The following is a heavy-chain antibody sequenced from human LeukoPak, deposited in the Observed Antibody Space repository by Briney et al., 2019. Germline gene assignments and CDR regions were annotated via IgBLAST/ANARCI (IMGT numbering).Heavy chain of an antibody. CDR3: AKEPLPFDGGADY. Sequence: GGSLRLSCGASGFTFSNYAMYWVRQAPGKGLEWVSAISGSGGSTYYADSVKGRFTISRDNSKNTLYLQMNSLRAEDTAVYYCAKEPLPFDGGADYWGQGTLVTVSS. D-gene: IGHD3-16*01. V-gene: IGHV3-23*01. CDR2: ISGSGGST. CDR1: GFTFSNYA. J-gene: IGHJ4*02.